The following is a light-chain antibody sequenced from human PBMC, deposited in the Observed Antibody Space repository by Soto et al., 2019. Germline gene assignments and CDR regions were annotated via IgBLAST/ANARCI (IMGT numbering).Light chain of an antibody. J-gene: IGKJ2*01. Sequence: EIVLTQSPGTLSLSPGERVILSCRASQTFTNTYLAWYQQKPGQSPRILIFGESSRATGITDRFSGSGSGTEFTLTIRRLKTKDYAVYYCQQYGRSPYTFGQGTKREIK. CDR3: QQYGRSPYT. CDR1: QTFTNTY. CDR2: GES. V-gene: IGKV3-20*01.